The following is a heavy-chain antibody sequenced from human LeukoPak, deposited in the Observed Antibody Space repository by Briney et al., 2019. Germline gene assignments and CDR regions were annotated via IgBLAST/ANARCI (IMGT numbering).Heavy chain of an antibody. V-gene: IGHV1-18*01. CDR3: ASGTYYYDSSGFDY. CDR1: GYTFTSYG. CDR2: ISAYNGNT. Sequence: ASVKVSCKASGYTFTSYGISWVRQAPGQGLEWMGWISAYNGNTNYAQKLQGRVTMTTDTSTSTAYMELRSLRSDDTAVYYCASGTYYYDSSGFDYWGQGTLVTVSS. D-gene: IGHD3-22*01. J-gene: IGHJ4*02.